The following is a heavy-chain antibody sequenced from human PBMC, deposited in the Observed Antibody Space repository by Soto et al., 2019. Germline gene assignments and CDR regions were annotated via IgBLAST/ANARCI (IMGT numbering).Heavy chain of an antibody. CDR1: GFTFSDYY. CDR2: ISSSNSYT. Sequence: PGGSLRLCCAASGFTFSDYYMSWIRQAPGKGLEWVSYISSSNSYTNYADSVKGRFTISRDNAKNSLYLQMNSLRAEDTAVYYCARVPSYCSGGSCCFDYWGQGTLVTVSS. D-gene: IGHD2-15*01. CDR3: ARVPSYCSGGSCCFDY. J-gene: IGHJ4*02. V-gene: IGHV3-11*06.